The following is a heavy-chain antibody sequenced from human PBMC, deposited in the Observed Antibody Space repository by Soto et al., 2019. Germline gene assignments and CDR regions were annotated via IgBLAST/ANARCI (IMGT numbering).Heavy chain of an antibody. Sequence: LRLSCAASGFTFDDYAMYWVRQAPVKGLEWVSGITWNSNSIGYADSVKGRFTVSRDNAKNSLYLQMNSLRPEDTAFYYCAKGTMGIYWGQGTPVTVSS. V-gene: IGHV3-9*01. J-gene: IGHJ4*02. CDR1: GFTFDDYA. CDR2: ITWNSNSI. CDR3: AKGTMGIY. D-gene: IGHD6-13*01.